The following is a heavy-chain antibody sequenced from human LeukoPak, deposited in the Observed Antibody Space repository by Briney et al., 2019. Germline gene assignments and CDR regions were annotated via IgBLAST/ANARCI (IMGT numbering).Heavy chain of an antibody. V-gene: IGHV1-2*02. D-gene: IGHD3-3*01. CDR2: INPNTGGT. CDR1: GYTFTGYY. J-gene: IGHJ4*02. CDR3: ARALWGITIFGVVTNYFDY. Sequence: ASVTVSCKASGYTFTGYYMHWVRQAPGQGLEWMGWINPNTGGTNYAQKFQGRVTMTSDTSITTAYMELSRLRSDDTAVYYCARALWGITIFGVVTNYFDYWGQGTLVTVSS.